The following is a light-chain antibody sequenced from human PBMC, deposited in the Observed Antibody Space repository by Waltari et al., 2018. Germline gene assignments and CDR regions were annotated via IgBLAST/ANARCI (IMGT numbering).Light chain of an antibody. Sequence: DIQMTQSPSSLSASVGDRVTITCRASQSISSYLHWYQQKPGKAPKLLILAASSLQSGVPSRFSGSGSGTDFTLTISSLQPEDFATYYCQQSYSTPFTFGPGTKVDIK. CDR2: AAS. V-gene: IGKV1-39*01. J-gene: IGKJ3*01. CDR3: QQSYSTPFT. CDR1: QSISSY.